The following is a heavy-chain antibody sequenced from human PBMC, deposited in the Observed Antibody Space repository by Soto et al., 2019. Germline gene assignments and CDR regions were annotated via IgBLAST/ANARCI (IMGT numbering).Heavy chain of an antibody. CDR1: GGSISSGGYY. V-gene: IGHV4-31*03. CDR2: IYYSGST. J-gene: IGHJ4*02. CDR3: ARGGQAGNLSYYFDY. D-gene: IGHD6-19*01. Sequence: QVQLQESGPGLVKPSQTLSLTCTVSGGSISSGGYYWSWIRQHPGKGLEWIGYIYYSGSTYYNPSLRRRITISVDTSKHQFSMKLSAVTAAATAEYYCARGGQAGNLSYYFDYWGQGTLVTVSS.